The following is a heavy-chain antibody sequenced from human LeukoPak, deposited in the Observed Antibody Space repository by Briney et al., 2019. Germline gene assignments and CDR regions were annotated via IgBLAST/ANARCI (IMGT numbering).Heavy chain of an antibody. CDR3: ARDESGGSCYMATCYYGMDV. CDR1: GFPFSSDA. J-gene: IGHJ6*02. V-gene: IGHV3-23*01. Sequence: GGSLRLSCIVSGFPFSSDAMTWVRQAPGEGLEWLALISGSGDNTYYVDSVKGRFTISRDNSKNTLYLQMKSLRAEDAAVYYCARDESGGSCYMATCYYGMDVWGQGTTVTVSS. D-gene: IGHD2-15*01. CDR2: ISGSGDNT.